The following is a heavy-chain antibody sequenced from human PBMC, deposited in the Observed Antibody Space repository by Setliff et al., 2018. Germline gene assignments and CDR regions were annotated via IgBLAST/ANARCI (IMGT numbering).Heavy chain of an antibody. CDR1: GFTFNNYA. Sequence: GGSLRLSCAASGFTFNNYAMSWVRQAPGKRLEWVSVVYRGGSTTFYADSVKGRFTISRDDSKNTLYLQMNGLTVDDTAVYYCAKDLGDDGHYYYYMDVWGKGTTVTVSS. V-gene: IGHV3-23*03. J-gene: IGHJ6*03. CDR2: VYRGGSTT. D-gene: IGHD4-17*01. CDR3: AKDLGDDGHYYYYMDV.